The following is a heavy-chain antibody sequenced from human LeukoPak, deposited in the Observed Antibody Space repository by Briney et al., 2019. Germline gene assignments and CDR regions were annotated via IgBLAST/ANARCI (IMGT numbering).Heavy chain of an antibody. V-gene: IGHV3-21*01. Sequence: PGGSLRPSCAASGFTFSSYSMNWVRQAPGKGLEWVSSISSSSSYIYYADSVKGRFTISRDNAKNSLYLQMNSLRAEDTAVYYCARCTRGYCSGGIHWGQGTLVTVSS. CDR1: GFTFSSYS. J-gene: IGHJ4*02. CDR3: ARCTRGYCSGGIH. D-gene: IGHD2-15*01. CDR2: ISSSSSYI.